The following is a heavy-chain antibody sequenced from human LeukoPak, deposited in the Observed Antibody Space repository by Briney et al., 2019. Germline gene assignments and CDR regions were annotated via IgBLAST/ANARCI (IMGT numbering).Heavy chain of an antibody. V-gene: IGHV3-23*01. CDR1: GFTFSSYG. CDR3: AKVDSYYYMDV. CDR2: ISGSGTIT. Sequence: PGGSLRLSCAASGFTFSSYGMSWVRQAPGKGLEWVSAISGSGTITYYADSVKGRFTISRDNSKNTLYLLMNSLRAEDTAVYYCAKVDSYYYMDVWGKGNTVTISS. J-gene: IGHJ6*03.